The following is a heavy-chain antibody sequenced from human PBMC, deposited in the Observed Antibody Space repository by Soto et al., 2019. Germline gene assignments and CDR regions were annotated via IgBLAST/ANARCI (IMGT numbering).Heavy chain of an antibody. CDR2: INPNSGGT. D-gene: IGHD3-22*01. Sequence: GASVKVSCKASGYTFTGYYMHWVRQAPGQGLEWMGWINPNSGGTNYAQKFQGRVTMTRDTSISTAYMELSRLRSDDTAVYYCARSSYYDSSGYYLADAFDIWGQGTIVTVPS. V-gene: IGHV1-2*02. J-gene: IGHJ3*02. CDR1: GYTFTGYY. CDR3: ARSSYYDSSGYYLADAFDI.